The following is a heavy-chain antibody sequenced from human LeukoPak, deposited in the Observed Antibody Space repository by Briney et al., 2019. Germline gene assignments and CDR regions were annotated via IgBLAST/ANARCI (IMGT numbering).Heavy chain of an antibody. CDR1: GYTFTSYY. D-gene: IGHD3-3*01. V-gene: IGHV1-46*01. CDR3: AITAGRSGYYYYYMDV. CDR2: INPSGGST. Sequence: GASVKVSCKASGYTFTSYYMHWVRQAPGQGLEWMGIINPSGGSTSYAQKFQGRVTMTRDMSTSTVYMELSSLRSEDTAVYYCAITAGRSGYYYYYMDVWGKGTTVTVSS. J-gene: IGHJ6*03.